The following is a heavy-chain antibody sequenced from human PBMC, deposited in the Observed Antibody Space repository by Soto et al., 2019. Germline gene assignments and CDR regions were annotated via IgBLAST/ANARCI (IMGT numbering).Heavy chain of an antibody. CDR3: ARAWGGYFDY. CDR1: GGSISSGGYY. CDR2: IYHSAST. Sequence: QVQLQESGPGLVRPSQTLSLTCTVSGGSISSGGYYWSWIRQHPGKGLEWTGCIYHSASTYYNPSVESRVTLSVDASKNQFSLRMSSVSAAGAAVDYCARAWGGYFDYWGQGTLVTVSS. V-gene: IGHV4-31*03. D-gene: IGHD3-16*01. J-gene: IGHJ4*02.